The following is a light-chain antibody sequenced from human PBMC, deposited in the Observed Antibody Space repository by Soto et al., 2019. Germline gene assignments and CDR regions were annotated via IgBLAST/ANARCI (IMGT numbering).Light chain of an antibody. CDR1: SIDIGGHNF. Sequence: QSALTQPAAVSGSPGQSITISCTGTSIDIGGHNFVSWYQHHPGKAPKLLIYEFSYRASGVSNRFTGSKSANTASLTISGRQAEDEADYSCSSYTTSSYVVLGGGTKRTVI. CDR2: EFS. J-gene: IGLJ2*01. V-gene: IGLV2-14*01. CDR3: SSYTTSSYVV.